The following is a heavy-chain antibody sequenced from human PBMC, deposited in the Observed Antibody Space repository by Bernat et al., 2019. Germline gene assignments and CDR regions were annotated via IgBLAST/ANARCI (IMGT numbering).Heavy chain of an antibody. D-gene: IGHD2-21*01. Sequence: EVQLVESGGGLVQPGGSLRLSCAASGFTFSSDPMNWVRQAPGKGLEWTAHIRSDSRTKKYADSVKDRFTISRDNAKNSLYLQMDSLRAEDTAVYYCARDHDWRFDYWGQGILVTVSS. CDR2: IRSDSRTK. J-gene: IGHJ4*02. CDR1: GFTFSSDP. V-gene: IGHV3-48*01. CDR3: ARDHDWRFDY.